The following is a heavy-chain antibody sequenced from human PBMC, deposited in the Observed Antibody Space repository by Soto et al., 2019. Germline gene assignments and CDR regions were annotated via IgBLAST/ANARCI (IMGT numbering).Heavy chain of an antibody. Sequence: ASVNVSCKSSGYTFTSYCISWVRQAPGQGLEWMGWISAYNGNTTYAQKLQGRVTMTTATYTSTDYMELRRLRSEHTDVYYCARDFVWDIVATYNWFDPRGRGTMVTVSS. D-gene: IGHD5-12*01. CDR2: ISAYNGNT. J-gene: IGHJ5*02. CDR1: GYTFTSYC. V-gene: IGHV1-18*04. CDR3: ARDFVWDIVATYNWFDP.